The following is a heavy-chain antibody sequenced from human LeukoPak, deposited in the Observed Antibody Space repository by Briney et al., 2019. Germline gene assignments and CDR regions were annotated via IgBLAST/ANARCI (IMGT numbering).Heavy chain of an antibody. CDR1: GFTFSSYA. D-gene: IGHD1-1*01. Sequence: GGSLRLSCAASGFTFSSYAMSWVRQAPGKGLEWVSAISGSGGSTYYADSVKGRFTISRDNSKNTLYLQMNSLRAENTAVYYCAKRGYAHNAFDIWGQGTMVTVSS. J-gene: IGHJ3*02. CDR3: AKRGYAHNAFDI. CDR2: ISGSGGST. V-gene: IGHV3-23*01.